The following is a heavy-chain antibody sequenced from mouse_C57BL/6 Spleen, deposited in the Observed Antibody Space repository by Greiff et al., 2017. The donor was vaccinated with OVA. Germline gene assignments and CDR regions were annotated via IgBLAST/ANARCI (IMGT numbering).Heavy chain of an antibody. CDR2: IYPGDGDT. CDR3: ARGGYYGSSHWFAY. Sequence: VKLVESGAELVKPGASVKISCKASGYAFSSYWMNWVKQRPGKGLEWIGQIYPGDGDTNYNGKFKGKATLTADKSSSTAYMQLSSLTSEDSAVYFCARGGYYGSSHWFAYWGQGTLVTVSA. V-gene: IGHV1-80*01. J-gene: IGHJ3*01. D-gene: IGHD1-1*01. CDR1: GYAFSSYW.